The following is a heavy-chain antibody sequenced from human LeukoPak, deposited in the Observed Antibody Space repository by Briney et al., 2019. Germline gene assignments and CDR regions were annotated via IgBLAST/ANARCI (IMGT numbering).Heavy chain of an antibody. V-gene: IGHV4-34*01. CDR1: GGSFSGYY. CDR2: INHSGST. Sequence: PSETLSLTCAVYGGSFSGYYWSWIRQPPGKGLEWIGEINHSGSTNYSPSLKSRVTISVDTSKNQFSLRLSSVTAADTAVYYCARVKVKQQLVRGYYYYYYMDVWGKGTTVTVSS. J-gene: IGHJ6*03. D-gene: IGHD6-13*01. CDR3: ARVKVKQQLVRGYYYYYYMDV.